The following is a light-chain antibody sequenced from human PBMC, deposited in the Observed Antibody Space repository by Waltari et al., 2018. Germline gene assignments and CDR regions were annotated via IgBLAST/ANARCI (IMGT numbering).Light chain of an antibody. V-gene: IGLV2-14*03. CDR2: NVS. J-gene: IGLJ2*01. CDR1: GAFDL. CDR3: SSFTTGSTGL. Sequence: GAFDLVSWYQQHPGRAPRLIIRNVSERPSGVPHRFSGSKSGNTASLTISSLRSEDESLYFCSSFTTGSTGLFGGGTKLTVL.